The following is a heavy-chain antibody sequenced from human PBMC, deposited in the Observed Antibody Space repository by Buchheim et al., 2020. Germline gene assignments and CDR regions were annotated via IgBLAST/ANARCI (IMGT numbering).Heavy chain of an antibody. Sequence: QVQLQESGPGLVKPSQTLSLTCTVSGGSISSDDYYWSWIRQPPGKGLEWIGYIHYSGNTQYNPSLESRVTISVDTSNNHFSLNMRSATAADTAVYYCARSWAGELGYWGQGTL. V-gene: IGHV4-30-4*01. J-gene: IGHJ4*02. CDR2: IHYSGNT. CDR3: ARSWAGELGY. D-gene: IGHD2/OR15-2a*01. CDR1: GGSISSDDYY.